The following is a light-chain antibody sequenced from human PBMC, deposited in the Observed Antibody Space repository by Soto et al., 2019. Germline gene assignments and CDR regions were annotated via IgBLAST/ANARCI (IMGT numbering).Light chain of an antibody. CDR3: SSYGGTDTHVV. J-gene: IGLJ2*01. CDR2: DVT. Sequence: HSALTQPRSVSGSPGQSVTISCTGTSSDVGGYNYVSWYQQYPNQAPKLFIFDVTERPSGVPSRFSGSKSGNTASLTIAGLQTEDEADYYCSSYGGTDTHVVFGGGTKVTVL. CDR1: SSDVGGYNY. V-gene: IGLV2-11*01.